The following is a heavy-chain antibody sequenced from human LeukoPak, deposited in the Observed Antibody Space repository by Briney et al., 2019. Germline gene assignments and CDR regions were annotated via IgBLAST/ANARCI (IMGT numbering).Heavy chain of an antibody. J-gene: IGHJ4*02. V-gene: IGHV4-31*03. D-gene: IGHD3-10*01. CDR3: ARVRYGSGTLNFDY. Sequence: SQTLSLTCTVSGGSISSGGYYWSWIRQHPGKGLEWIGYIYYSGSTYYNPSLKSRVTISVDTSKNQFSLKLSSVTAAETAVYYCARVRYGSGTLNFDYWGQGTLVTVSS. CDR1: GGSISSGGYY. CDR2: IYYSGST.